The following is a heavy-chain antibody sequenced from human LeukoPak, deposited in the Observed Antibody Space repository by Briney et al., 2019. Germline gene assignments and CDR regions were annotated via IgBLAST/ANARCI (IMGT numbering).Heavy chain of an antibody. V-gene: IGHV3-11*04. CDR1: GFNFSAYY. CDR2: ISATGNSK. J-gene: IGHJ4*02. Sequence: GGSLRLSCAASGFNFSAYYMSWLRQAPGRGLQCVSYISATGNSKYYADSVKGRFSISRDNTKNSLYLEMSSLRADDTAVYYCAREAAYDRSGYDSWGQGTLVIVSS. CDR3: AREAAYDRSGYDS. D-gene: IGHD3-22*01.